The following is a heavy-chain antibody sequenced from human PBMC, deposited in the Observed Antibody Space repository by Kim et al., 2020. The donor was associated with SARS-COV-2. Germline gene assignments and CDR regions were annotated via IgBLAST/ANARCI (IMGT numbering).Heavy chain of an antibody. D-gene: IGHD6-19*01. CDR3: ARDLPSYSSGCIGY. CDR2: IKQDGSEE. J-gene: IGHJ4*02. Sequence: GGSLRLSCAASGFPFSRYWMSWVRQAPGKGLEWVANIKQDGSEEYYLDSVKGRFTISRDNAKNSLYLQMNSLRAEDTAVYYCARDLPSYSSGCIGYWGQGTLVTVSS. V-gene: IGHV3-7*01. CDR1: GFPFSRYW.